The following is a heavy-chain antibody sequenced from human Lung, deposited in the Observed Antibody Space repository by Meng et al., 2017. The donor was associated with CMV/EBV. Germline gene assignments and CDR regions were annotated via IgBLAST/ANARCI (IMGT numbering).Heavy chain of an antibody. Sequence: SETXSLTCAVYGGSFSEYDWSWIRQSPGKGLEWIGEINHSGNTTYNPSLKSRATISIDASKRQFSLKLYSVIAADTAVYYCARRSPNWGLGDWGQGTLVTVSS. J-gene: IGHJ4*02. CDR1: GGSFSEYD. CDR3: ARRSPNWGLGD. D-gene: IGHD7-27*01. V-gene: IGHV4-34*01. CDR2: INHSGNT.